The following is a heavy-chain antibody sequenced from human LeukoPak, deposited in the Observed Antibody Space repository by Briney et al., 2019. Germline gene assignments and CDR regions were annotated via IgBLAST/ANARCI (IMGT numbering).Heavy chain of an antibody. Sequence: SETLSLTCTVSGGSISSYYWSWIRQPPGKGLEWIGYIYYSGSTNYNPSLKSRVTISVDTSKNQFSLKLSSVTAADTAVYYCAKSRRDGYAKFGPWGQGTLVTVSS. V-gene: IGHV4-59*01. CDR1: GGSISSYY. CDR2: IYYSGST. D-gene: IGHD5-24*01. J-gene: IGHJ5*02. CDR3: AKSRRDGYAKFGP.